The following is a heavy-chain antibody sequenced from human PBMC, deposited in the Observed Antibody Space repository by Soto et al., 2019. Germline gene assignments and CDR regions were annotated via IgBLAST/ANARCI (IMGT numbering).Heavy chain of an antibody. D-gene: IGHD2-2*01. Sequence: QVQLVESGGGVVQPGRSLRLSCVASGFTFSTYGMHWVRQAPGKGLEWVAVISYDGKNKYYADSVKGRLTISRDNSTNTVYLQMSRLRGEDTAVYYCAKGQHCSSTSCYFYHYGMDVWGQGTTVAVSS. CDR1: GFTFSTYG. CDR2: ISYDGKNK. J-gene: IGHJ6*02. V-gene: IGHV3-30*18. CDR3: AKGQHCSSTSCYFYHYGMDV.